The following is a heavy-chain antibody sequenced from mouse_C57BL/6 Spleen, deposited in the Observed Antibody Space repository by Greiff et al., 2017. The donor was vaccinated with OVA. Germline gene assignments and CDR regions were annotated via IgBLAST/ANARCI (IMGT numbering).Heavy chain of an antibody. J-gene: IGHJ1*03. V-gene: IGHV1-42*01. CDR1: GYSFTGYY. Sequence: VQLKQSGPELVKPGASVKISCKASGYSFTGYYMNWVKQSPEKSLEWIGEINPSTGGTTYNQKFKAKATLTVDKSSSTAYMQLKSLTSEDSAVYYCASTTVVATEWYFDVWGTGTTVTVSS. CDR3: ASTTVVATEWYFDV. D-gene: IGHD1-1*01. CDR2: INPSTGGT.